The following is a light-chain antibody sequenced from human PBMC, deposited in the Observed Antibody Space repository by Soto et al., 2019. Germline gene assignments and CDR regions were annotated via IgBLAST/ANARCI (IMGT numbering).Light chain of an antibody. CDR3: RSYTSSSTRV. CDR1: SSDVGGYNY. V-gene: IGLV2-14*01. Sequence: QSALTQPASVSGSPGQSITIPCTGNSSDVGGYNYVSWYQKHPGKAPKLMIYDVSNRPSGVSNRFSGSKSGNTASRTISGLQAEHEADYYCRSYTSSSTRVFGTGTKVTVL. J-gene: IGLJ1*01. CDR2: DVS.